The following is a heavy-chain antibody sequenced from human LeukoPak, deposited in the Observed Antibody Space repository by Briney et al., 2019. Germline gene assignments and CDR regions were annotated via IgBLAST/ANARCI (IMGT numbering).Heavy chain of an antibody. CDR3: ARHGSGSGSYYNSRNYYFDY. J-gene: IGHJ4*02. CDR2: IYPGDSDT. V-gene: IGHV5-51*01. D-gene: IGHD3-10*01. Sequence: GESLKISCKGSGYSFTSYWIGWVRQMPGKGLEWMGIIYPGDSDTRYSPSFQGQVTISADKSISTAYLQWSSLKASDTAMYYCARHGSGSGSYYNSRNYYFDYWGQGTLVTVSS. CDR1: GYSFTSYW.